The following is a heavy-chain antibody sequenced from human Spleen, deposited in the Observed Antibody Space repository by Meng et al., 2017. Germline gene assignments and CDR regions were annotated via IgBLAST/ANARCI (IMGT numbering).Heavy chain of an antibody. J-gene: IGHJ4*02. V-gene: IGHV4-31*03. CDR2: IHFSGST. CDR1: GGSISSGAYY. Sequence: VQRQGSGPGLVTPSQPLSLTCTVSGGSISSGAYYWTWIRHLPGKGLEWIGYIHFSGSTDYNPSLQSRVIISVDTSKNQFSLKLSSVTAADSAVYYCARGPTTMAHDFDYWGQGTLVTVSS. D-gene: IGHD4-11*01. CDR3: ARGPTTMAHDFDY.